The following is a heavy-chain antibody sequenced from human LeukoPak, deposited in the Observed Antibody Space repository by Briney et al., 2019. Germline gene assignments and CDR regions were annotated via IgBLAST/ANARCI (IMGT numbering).Heavy chain of an antibody. Sequence: PGGSLRLSCAASGFTFNNYWMSWVRQAPGKGLQWVANIKQDGSQKFYVDSVKGRFTISRDNTKNSLYLQMNSLRAEDTAVYYCARGDFSDPGDYVDAFDVWGQGTLVTVSS. J-gene: IGHJ3*01. CDR1: GFTFNNYW. D-gene: IGHD4-17*01. V-gene: IGHV3-7*01. CDR3: ARGDFSDPGDYVDAFDV. CDR2: IKQDGSQK.